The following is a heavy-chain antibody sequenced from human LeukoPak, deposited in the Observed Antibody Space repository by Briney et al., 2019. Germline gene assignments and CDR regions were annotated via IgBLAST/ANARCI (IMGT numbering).Heavy chain of an antibody. CDR1: GYTFTSYY. CDR2: INPSGGST. D-gene: IGHD4-23*01. Sequence: VASVKVSCKASGYTFTSYYMHWVRQAPGQGLEWMGIINPSGGSTSYAQKFQGRVTMTRDTSTSTVYMELSSLRSEDTAVYYCAGDQYGGNPPDYWGQGTLVTVSS. CDR3: AGDQYGGNPPDY. J-gene: IGHJ4*02. V-gene: IGHV1-46*01.